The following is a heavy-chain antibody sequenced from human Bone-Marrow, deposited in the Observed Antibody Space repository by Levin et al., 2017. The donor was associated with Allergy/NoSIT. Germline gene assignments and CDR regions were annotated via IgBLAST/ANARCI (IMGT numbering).Heavy chain of an antibody. CDR3: ARQAGEGPTATYYCNGMDV. CDR1: GLSFSAYT. CDR2: ISYDEYNT. V-gene: IGHV3-30-3*01. J-gene: IGHJ6*02. Sequence: GESLKISCAASGLSFSAYTMHWVRQAPGKGLEWVGVISYDEYNTYYADSLKGRFTISRDNSKNTLYLQMNSLTSEDTAVYYCARQAGEGPTATYYCNGMDVWGQGTRVTVSS. D-gene: IGHD3-10*01.